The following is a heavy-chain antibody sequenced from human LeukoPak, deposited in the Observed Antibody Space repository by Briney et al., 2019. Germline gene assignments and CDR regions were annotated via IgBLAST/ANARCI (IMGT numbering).Heavy chain of an antibody. Sequence: GGSLRLSCAASGFTFDDYGMSWVRQAPGKGLEWVSGINWNGGSTGYGDSVKGRFTISRDNAKNSLYLQMNSLRAEDTALYYCARVNLYSSSWYKSLYYYYYYMDVWGKGTTVTVSS. CDR2: INWNGGST. D-gene: IGHD6-13*01. V-gene: IGHV3-20*04. CDR1: GFTFDDYG. CDR3: ARVNLYSSSWYKSLYYYYYYMDV. J-gene: IGHJ6*03.